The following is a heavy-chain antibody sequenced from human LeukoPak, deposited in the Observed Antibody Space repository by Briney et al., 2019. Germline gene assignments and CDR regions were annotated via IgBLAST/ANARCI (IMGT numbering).Heavy chain of an antibody. D-gene: IGHD3-10*01. J-gene: IGHJ5*02. V-gene: IGHV4-59*01. CDR2: IYYSGST. CDR3: ARGDVDYYGSGSYYS. CDR1: GGSISSYY. Sequence: PSQTLSLTCTVSGGSISSYYWSWIRQPPGKGLEWIGYIYYSGSTNYNPSLKSRVTISVDTSKNQFSLKLSSVTAADTAVYYCARGDVDYYGSGSYYSWGQGTLVTVSS.